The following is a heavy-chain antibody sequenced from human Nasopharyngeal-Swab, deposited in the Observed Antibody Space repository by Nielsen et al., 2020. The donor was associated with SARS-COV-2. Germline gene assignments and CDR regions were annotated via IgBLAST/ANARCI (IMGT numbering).Heavy chain of an antibody. CDR2: IWYDGSNK. Sequence: GGSLRLSCAASGFTFSSYGMHWVRQAPGKGLEWVAVIWYDGSNKYYADSVKGRFTISRDNSKNTLYLQMNSLRAEDTAVYYCARGQQGALYYFDYWGQGTLVTVSS. J-gene: IGHJ4*02. V-gene: IGHV3-33*01. D-gene: IGHD6-13*01. CDR1: GFTFSSYG. CDR3: ARGQQGALYYFDY.